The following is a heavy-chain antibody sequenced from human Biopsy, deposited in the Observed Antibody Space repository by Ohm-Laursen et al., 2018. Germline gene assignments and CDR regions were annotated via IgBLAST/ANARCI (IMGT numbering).Heavy chain of an antibody. CDR2: IYPNSGDT. CDR3: ARDLLEWSLPS. J-gene: IGHJ4*02. Sequence: SVKVSCKAFGHAFLGYYLHWVRQAPGQGLEWMGSIYPNSGDTDFAQKFQGRVSMTRDTSVSTAYLELSSLRSDDTAIYYCARDLLEWSLPSWGQGTLVTVSS. V-gene: IGHV1-2*02. CDR1: GHAFLGYY. D-gene: IGHD3-3*01.